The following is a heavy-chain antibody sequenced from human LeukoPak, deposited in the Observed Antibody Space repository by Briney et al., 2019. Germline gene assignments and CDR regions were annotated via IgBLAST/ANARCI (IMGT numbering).Heavy chain of an antibody. CDR2: ISSSSSSI. V-gene: IGHV3-48*02. D-gene: IGHD2-15*01. Sequence: GGSLRLSCAASGFTFSSYSMNWVRQAPGKGLEWVSYISSSSSSIYYADSVKGRFTISRDNAKNSLYLQMNSLRDEDTAVYYCARSRCSCGSCYAWGAAFDIWGQGTMVTVSS. CDR3: ARSRCSCGSCYAWGAAFDI. CDR1: GFTFSSYS. J-gene: IGHJ3*02.